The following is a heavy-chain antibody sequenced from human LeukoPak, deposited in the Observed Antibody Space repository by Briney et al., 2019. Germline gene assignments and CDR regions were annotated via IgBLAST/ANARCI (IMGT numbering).Heavy chain of an antibody. CDR1: GFTFSSYA. CDR3: AKRGDSGSYHYYYYGMDV. CDR2: ISGSGGST. D-gene: IGHD1-26*01. V-gene: IGHV3-23*01. J-gene: IGHJ6*02. Sequence: GGSLRLSCAASGFTFSSYAMSWVRQAPGKGLEWDSAISGSGGSTYYADSVKGRFTISRDNSKNTLYLQMNSLRAEDTAVYYCAKRGDSGSYHYYYYGMDVWGQGTTVTVSS.